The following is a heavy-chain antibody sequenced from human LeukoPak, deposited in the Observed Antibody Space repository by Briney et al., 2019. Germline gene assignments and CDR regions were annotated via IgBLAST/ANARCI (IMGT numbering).Heavy chain of an antibody. Sequence: AGGSLRLSCAASGFTFSSYWMNWVRQAPGRGLEWVANIKQDGSEKYYVDSVKGRFTISRDNAKNSLYLQMNSLRVEDTAVYYCARGSRGSYDYWGQGTLVTVSS. CDR1: GFTFSSYW. V-gene: IGHV3-7*03. CDR2: IKQDGSEK. CDR3: ARGSRGSYDY. D-gene: IGHD1-26*01. J-gene: IGHJ4*02.